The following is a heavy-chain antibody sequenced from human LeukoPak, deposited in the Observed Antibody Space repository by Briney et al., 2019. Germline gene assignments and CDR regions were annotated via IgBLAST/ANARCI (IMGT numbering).Heavy chain of an antibody. V-gene: IGHV6-1*01. CDR3: ARGSMSGYPFYFDY. D-gene: IGHD5-12*01. Sequence: SQTLSLTCAISGDSDSSNSAAWNWIRQSPSRGLEWLGRTYYRSKWYNDYAVSVKSRITVNPDTSKNQFSLQLNSVTPEDTAVYYCARGSMSGYPFYFDYWGQGTLVTVSS. J-gene: IGHJ4*02. CDR1: GDSDSSNSAA. CDR2: TYYRSKWYN.